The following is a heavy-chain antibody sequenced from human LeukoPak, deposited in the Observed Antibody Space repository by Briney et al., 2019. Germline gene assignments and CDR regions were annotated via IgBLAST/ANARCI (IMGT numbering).Heavy chain of an antibody. D-gene: IGHD6-13*01. V-gene: IGHV4-34*01. CDR3: ATFRGGYSSSWYSY. Sequence: PSETLSLTCTVSGGSISSYYWSWIRQPPGKGLEWIGEINHSGSTNYNPSLKSRVTISVDRSKNQFSLKLSSVTAADTAVYYCATFRGGYSSSWYSYWGQGTLVTVSS. J-gene: IGHJ4*02. CDR2: INHSGST. CDR1: GGSISSYY.